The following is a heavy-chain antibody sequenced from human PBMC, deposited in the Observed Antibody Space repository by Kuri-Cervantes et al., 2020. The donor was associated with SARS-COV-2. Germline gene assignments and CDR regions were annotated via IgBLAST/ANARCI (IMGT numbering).Heavy chain of an antibody. J-gene: IGHJ5*02. Sequence: SVKVSCKASGGTFNNYTISWVRQAPGQGLEWMGRIIPIIDIADYAQKFQGRVTMTRDTPISTAYMELSRLRSDDTAVYYCAREVVDPYNWFDPWGQGTRVT. CDR3: AREVVDPYNWFDP. CDR1: GGTFNNYT. CDR2: IIPIIDIA. D-gene: IGHD2-2*01. V-gene: IGHV1-69*04.